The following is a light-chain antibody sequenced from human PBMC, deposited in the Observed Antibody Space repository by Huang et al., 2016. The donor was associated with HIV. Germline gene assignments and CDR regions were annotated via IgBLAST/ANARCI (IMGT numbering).Light chain of an antibody. CDR1: QGISNS. Sequence: DIQMTQSPSSLSAFVGETVTITCRASQGISNSVAWYQQKPGKAPKLLLYSTSRLESGVPSRFRGGGSGTDYTLTINSLQPDDFATYYCQQYYTSPTFGQGSKVEIK. CDR2: STS. CDR3: QQYYTSPT. J-gene: IGKJ1*01. V-gene: IGKV1-NL1*01.